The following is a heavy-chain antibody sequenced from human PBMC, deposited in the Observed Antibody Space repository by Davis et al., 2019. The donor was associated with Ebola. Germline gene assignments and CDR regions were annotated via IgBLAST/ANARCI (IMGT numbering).Heavy chain of an antibody. Sequence: GGSLRLSCAASGFTFRSFAMSWVRQAPGKGLEWVSSISGSGDTTKYAESVKGRFTISRDNSKDTLYLQMNSLRAEDTAVYYCAKGRVAASEDWGQGTLVTVSS. D-gene: IGHD1-14*01. CDR1: GFTFRSFA. CDR3: AKGRVAASED. V-gene: IGHV3-23*01. CDR2: ISGSGDTT. J-gene: IGHJ4*02.